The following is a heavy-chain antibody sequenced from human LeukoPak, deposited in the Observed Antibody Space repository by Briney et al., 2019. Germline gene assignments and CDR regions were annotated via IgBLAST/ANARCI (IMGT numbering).Heavy chain of an antibody. Sequence: PGGSLRLSCAASGFTFSSYGMHWVRQAPGKGLEWVAVIWYDGSNKYYADSVKGRFTISRDNAKNSLYLQMNSLRAEDTAVYYCARGRDGYNNQGFDYWGQGTLVTVSS. V-gene: IGHV3-33*01. CDR1: GFTFSSYG. CDR2: IWYDGSNK. D-gene: IGHD5-24*01. CDR3: ARGRDGYNNQGFDY. J-gene: IGHJ4*02.